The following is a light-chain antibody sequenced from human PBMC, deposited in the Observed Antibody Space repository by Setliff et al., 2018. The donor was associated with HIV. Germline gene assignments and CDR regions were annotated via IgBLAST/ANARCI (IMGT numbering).Light chain of an antibody. CDR1: SSNIGKNF. J-gene: IGLJ1*01. CDR2: ENN. V-gene: IGLV1-51*01. Sequence: SVLTQPPSVSAAPGQKVTISCSGGSSNIGKNFVSWYQQFPGAAPKLAIYENNKRPSGIPDRFSGSKSGTSATLDITGLQTGDEADYYCGTWDSGLISAVGVFGSGTKV. CDR3: GTWDSGLISAVGV.